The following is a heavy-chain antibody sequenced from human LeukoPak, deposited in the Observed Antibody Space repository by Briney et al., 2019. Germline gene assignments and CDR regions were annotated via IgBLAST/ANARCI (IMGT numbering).Heavy chain of an antibody. CDR1: GGSFSGYY. V-gene: IGHV4-34*01. Sequence: SETLSLTCAVYGGSFSGYYWSWIRQPPGKGLDWIGEINHSGSTNYNPSLNSRVTISVDTSKNQFSLKLSSVTAADTAVYYCARGPRYLDYWGQGTLVTVSS. CDR3: ARGPRYLDY. J-gene: IGHJ4*02. CDR2: INHSGST.